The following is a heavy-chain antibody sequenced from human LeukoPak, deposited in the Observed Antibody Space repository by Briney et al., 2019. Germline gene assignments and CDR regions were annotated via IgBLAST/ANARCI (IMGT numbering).Heavy chain of an antibody. CDR2: INPNSGGT. CDR3: VKSSDWYLEY. D-gene: IGHD3-9*01. J-gene: IGHJ4*02. CDR1: GYSFISYY. V-gene: IGHV1-2*02. Sequence: ASMKVSCKASGYSFISYYIHWVRQAPGQGLTWMGWINPNSGGTNYAQHFQGRVTLTRDTTISTAYMELSRLRSDDTAVYYCVKSSDWYLEYWGQGTLVTVSS.